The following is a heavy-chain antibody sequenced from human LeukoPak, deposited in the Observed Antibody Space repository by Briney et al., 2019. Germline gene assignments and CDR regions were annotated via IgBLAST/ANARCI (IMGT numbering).Heavy chain of an antibody. V-gene: IGHV3-7*01. D-gene: IGHD3-16*01. Sequence: GGSLRLSCAASGFTFSNAWMSWFRQTPGKGLEWVANIHEDGIVTNYVDSVKGRFTISRDNARNSVYLQLNSLSAEDTALYYCARGRGWVDRWGQGTLVTVSS. CDR3: ARGRGWVDR. CDR1: GFTFSNAW. J-gene: IGHJ5*02. CDR2: IHEDGIVT.